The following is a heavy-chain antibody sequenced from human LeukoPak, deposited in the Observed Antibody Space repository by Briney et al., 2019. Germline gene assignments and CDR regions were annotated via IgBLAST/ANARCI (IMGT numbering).Heavy chain of an antibody. CDR3: ARVLYKQWLDEARWGAMENDY. D-gene: IGHD6-19*01. Sequence: PGGSLRLSCAASGFTVSRNYMSWVRQAPGKGLEWVSYISSSSSTIYYADSVKGRFTISRDNAKNSLYLQMNSLRDEDTAVYYCARVLYKQWLDEARWGAMENDYWGQGTLVTVSS. V-gene: IGHV3-48*02. J-gene: IGHJ4*02. CDR2: ISSSSSTI. CDR1: GFTVSRNY.